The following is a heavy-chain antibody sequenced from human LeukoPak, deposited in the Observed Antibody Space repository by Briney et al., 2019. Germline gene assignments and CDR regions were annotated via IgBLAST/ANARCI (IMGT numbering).Heavy chain of an antibody. V-gene: IGHV3-33*08. CDR1: GFTFSSYG. Sequence: GGSLRLSCAASGFTFSSYGMHWVRQAPGKGLEWVAVIWYDGSNKYYADSVKGRFTISRDISKNTLYLQMNSLRAEDTAVYYCARVAKSLRYCSSTSCGLDYWGQGTLVTVSS. D-gene: IGHD2-2*01. CDR2: IWYDGSNK. CDR3: ARVAKSLRYCSSTSCGLDY. J-gene: IGHJ4*02.